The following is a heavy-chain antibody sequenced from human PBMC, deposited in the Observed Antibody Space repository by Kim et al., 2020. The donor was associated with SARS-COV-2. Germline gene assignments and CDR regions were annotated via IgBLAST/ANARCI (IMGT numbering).Heavy chain of an antibody. Sequence: GGSLRLSCAASGFTFSSYWMHWVRQAPGKGLVWVSRINSDGSSTSYADSVKGRFTISRDNAKNTLYLQMNSLRAEDTAVYYCASSAVAGTYNWFDPWGQGTLVTVSS. CDR1: GFTFSSYW. V-gene: IGHV3-74*01. CDR3: ASSAVAGTYNWFDP. D-gene: IGHD6-19*01. CDR2: INSDGSST. J-gene: IGHJ5*02.